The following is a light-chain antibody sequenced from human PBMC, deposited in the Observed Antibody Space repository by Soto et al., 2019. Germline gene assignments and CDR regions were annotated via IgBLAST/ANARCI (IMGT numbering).Light chain of an antibody. CDR3: QHYNSSPEA. Sequence: DVRMTQSPSSLSASVGDRITITCRASRTINTYLNWFQQKPGEPPRLLIYAASTLQAGVPSRLSGSGYGTDLTLTISSMQNEDVAAYYCQHYNSSPEAFGQGTQVDIK. V-gene: IGKV1-27*01. CDR2: AAS. J-gene: IGKJ1*01. CDR1: RTINTY.